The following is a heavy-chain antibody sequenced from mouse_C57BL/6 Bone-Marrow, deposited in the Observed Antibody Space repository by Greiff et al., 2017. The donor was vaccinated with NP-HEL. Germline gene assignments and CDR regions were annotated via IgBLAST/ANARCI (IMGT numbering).Heavy chain of an antibody. D-gene: IGHD1-2*01. CDR1: GFTFSSYG. V-gene: IGHV5-6*01. CDR2: ISSGGSYT. CDR3: ARPGYYGPDD. J-gene: IGHJ2*01. Sequence: EVQVVESGGDLVKPGGSLKLSCAASGFTFSSYGMSWVRQTPDKRLEWVATISSGGSYTYYPDSVKGRFTISRDNAKNTLYLQMSSLKSEDTAMYYCARPGYYGPDDWGQGTTLTVSS.